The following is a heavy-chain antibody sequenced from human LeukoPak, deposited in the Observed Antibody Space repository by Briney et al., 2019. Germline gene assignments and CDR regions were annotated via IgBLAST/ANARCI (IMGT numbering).Heavy chain of an antibody. Sequence: PSETLSLTCAVSGYSISSGYYWGWIRQPPGKGLEWIGSIYHSGSTYYNPSLKSRVTISVDTSKNQFSLKLSSVTAADTAVYYCARCVEMATQTYYFDYRGQGTLVTVSS. CDR2: IYHSGST. V-gene: IGHV4-38-2*01. CDR1: GYSISSGYY. CDR3: ARCVEMATQTYYFDY. D-gene: IGHD5-24*01. J-gene: IGHJ4*02.